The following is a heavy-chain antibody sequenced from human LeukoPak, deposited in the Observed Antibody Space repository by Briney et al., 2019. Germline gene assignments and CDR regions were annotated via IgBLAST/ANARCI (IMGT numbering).Heavy chain of an antibody. J-gene: IGHJ5*02. CDR1: GGSFSGYY. CDR3: ARRLTQYDCFDP. Sequence: SETLSLTCAVYGGSFSGYYWSWIRQPPGKGLEWIGEINHSGSTNYNPSLKSRVTISVDMSKNQFSLKLSSVTPEDTAVYYCARRLTQYDCFDPWGQGILVTVSS. CDR2: INHSGST. V-gene: IGHV4-34*01. D-gene: IGHD2-2*01.